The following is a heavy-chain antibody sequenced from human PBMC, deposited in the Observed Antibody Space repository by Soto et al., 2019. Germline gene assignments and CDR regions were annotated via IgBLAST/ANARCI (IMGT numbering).Heavy chain of an antibody. V-gene: IGHV1-58*01. J-gene: IGHJ4*02. CDR2: IVVGSGNT. CDR3: AADDMTTFI. CDR1: GFTLTSSV. Sequence: SVKVHSKTSGFTLTSSVVQGVRQASGQRLEWIGWIVVGSGNTNSAQKFQERVTFTRDMSTSTVYMELSSQKFEDTAVYYCAADDMTTFIWGQGTLVTVSS. D-gene: IGHD1-1*01.